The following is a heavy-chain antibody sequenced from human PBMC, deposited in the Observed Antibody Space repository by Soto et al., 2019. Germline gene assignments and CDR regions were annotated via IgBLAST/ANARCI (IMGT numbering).Heavy chain of an antibody. J-gene: IGHJ6*04. CDR1: VFTVSSNY. CDR3: ARDDVLCDGGRCYGVPLDV. CDR2: IQSGGTT. V-gene: IGHV3-66*01. Sequence: VQLVASGGGLVQPWGSLILSCAASVFTVSSNYMTCVRQAPGKGLEWVSLIQSGGTTYYADSVKVRFTLSRDASENTVHLQMDSLRVEDTAVYYCARDDVLCDGGRCYGVPLDVWGKVTTVTGSS. D-gene: IGHD2-15*01.